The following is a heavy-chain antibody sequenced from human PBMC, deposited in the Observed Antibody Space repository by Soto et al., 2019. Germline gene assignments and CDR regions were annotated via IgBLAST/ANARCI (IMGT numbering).Heavy chain of an antibody. Sequence: GGSLRLSCAASGFTVSSNYMSWVRQAPGKGLEWVSVIYSGGSTYYADSVKGRFTISRDNSKNTLYLQMNSLRAEDTAVYYCARVEGRSYDFWSGYFFGWFDPSGPGTLVTVYS. CDR2: IYSGGST. J-gene: IGHJ5*02. CDR1: GFTVSSNY. D-gene: IGHD3-3*01. CDR3: ARVEGRSYDFWSGYFFGWFDP. V-gene: IGHV3-53*01.